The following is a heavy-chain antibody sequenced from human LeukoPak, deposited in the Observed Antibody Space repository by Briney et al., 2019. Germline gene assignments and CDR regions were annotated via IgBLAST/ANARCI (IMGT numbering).Heavy chain of an antibody. CDR3: ARGWLAESTVVTPYNY. CDR1: GGSFSSHD. V-gene: IGHV1-69*13. J-gene: IGHJ4*02. Sequence: SVKVSCKASGGSFSSHDIYCVRQAPGQGLEWMGGIIPIFGTANYAQKFQDRVTITAVESMSTVYMELSSLRSEDTAVYYCARGWLAESTVVTPYNYWGQGTLVTVSS. CDR2: IIPIFGTA. D-gene: IGHD4-23*01.